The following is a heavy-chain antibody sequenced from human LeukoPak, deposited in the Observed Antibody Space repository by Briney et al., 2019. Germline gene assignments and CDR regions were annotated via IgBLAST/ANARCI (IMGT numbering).Heavy chain of an antibody. CDR3: ARGPTDRYSSSWSLTRPDDDFDY. CDR1: GFTFSSYS. D-gene: IGHD6-13*01. J-gene: IGHJ4*02. Sequence: GGSLSLSCAASGFTFSSYSMNWVRQAPGKGLEWVSYISSSSSTIFYADSVKGRFTGSRDNPKNTLYLEMNSLRPEDTAVYYCARGPTDRYSSSWSLTRPDDDFDYWGQGTLVTVSS. CDR2: ISSSSSTI. V-gene: IGHV3-48*01.